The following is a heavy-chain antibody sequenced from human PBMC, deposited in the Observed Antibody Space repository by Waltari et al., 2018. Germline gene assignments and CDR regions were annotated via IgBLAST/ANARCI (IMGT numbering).Heavy chain of an antibody. CDR2: ISWNSGSI. D-gene: IGHD1-26*01. CDR1: GFTFDDYA. V-gene: IGHV3-9*01. CDR3: AKDGAWELLLGYFDY. Sequence: EVQLVESGGGLVQPGRSLRLSCAASGFTFDDYAMHWVRHAPGKGLEWVSGISWNSGSIGYADSVKGRFTISRDNAKNSLYLQMNSLRAEDTALYYCAKDGAWELLLGYFDYWGQGTLVTVSS. J-gene: IGHJ4*02.